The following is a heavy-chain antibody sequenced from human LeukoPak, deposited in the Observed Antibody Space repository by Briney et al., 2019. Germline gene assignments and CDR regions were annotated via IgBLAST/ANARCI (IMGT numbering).Heavy chain of an antibody. CDR1: GVSISSSNSY. J-gene: IGHJ5*02. Sequence: PSETLSLTCTVSGVSISSSNSYWGWIRQPPGKGLEWIGSIYYSGNTYYNASLKSQVSISIDTSKNQFSLKLSSVTAADTAVYYCARVPDYYDSSGYYYVGLFDPWAREPWSPSPQ. V-gene: IGHV4-39*07. CDR2: IYYSGNT. CDR3: ARVPDYYDSSGYYYVGLFDP. D-gene: IGHD3-22*01.